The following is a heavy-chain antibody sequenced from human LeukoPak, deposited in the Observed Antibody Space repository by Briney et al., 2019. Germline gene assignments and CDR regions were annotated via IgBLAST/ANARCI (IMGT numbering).Heavy chain of an antibody. CDR1: GYTFTSYG. V-gene: IGHV1-18*01. Sequence: ASVKVSYKASGYTFTSYGINWVRQAPGQGPEWVGWISGHNANTNYGRKFQGRVTMTTDTSTSTAYMELRSLTFDDTAIYYCARTSYSSTWHSDYWGQGTLVAVSS. CDR2: ISGHNANT. CDR3: ARTSYSSTWHSDY. D-gene: IGHD6-13*01. J-gene: IGHJ4*02.